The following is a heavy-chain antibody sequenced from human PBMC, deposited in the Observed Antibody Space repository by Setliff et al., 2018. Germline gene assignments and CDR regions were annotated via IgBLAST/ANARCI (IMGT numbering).Heavy chain of an antibody. CDR1: GFTFSSYA. J-gene: IGHJ4*02. D-gene: IGHD2-8*01. CDR3: AKVKKPLIRGSGFDY. CDR2: VRFDGSYK. Sequence: GGSLRLSCAAFGFTFSSYALHWVRQAPGKGLDRVASVRFDGSYKVYADSVKGRFTISRDNSENTLFLQMTSLRPEDTGIYYCAKVKKPLIRGSGFDYWGRGTLVTVS. V-gene: IGHV3-30*02.